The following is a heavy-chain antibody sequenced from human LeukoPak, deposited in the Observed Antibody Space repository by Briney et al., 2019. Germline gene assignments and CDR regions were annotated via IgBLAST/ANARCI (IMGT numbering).Heavy chain of an antibody. Sequence: MASETLSLTCTVSDASVRGYYWSWIRQPPGKGLEWIGYIHYTGNTDYNPSLTSRVTMSVDTSKNQFSLMLTSVTAADTAVYYCARGYGSGSYNNFNQWGQGLLVAVSS. J-gene: IGHJ4*02. CDR2: IHYTGNT. D-gene: IGHD3-10*01. CDR3: ARGYGSGSYNNFNQ. V-gene: IGHV4-59*02. CDR1: DASVRGYY.